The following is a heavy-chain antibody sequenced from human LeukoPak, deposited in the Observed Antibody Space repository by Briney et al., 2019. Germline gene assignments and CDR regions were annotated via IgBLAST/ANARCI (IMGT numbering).Heavy chain of an antibody. CDR2: ISSSSSYI. Sequence: GGSLRLSCAASGFTFSSNSMNWVRQAPGKGLEWVSSISSSSSYIYYADSVKGRFTISRDNDNNSLYLQMNSLRAEDTAVYYCARDGGWFFLDYWGQGTLVTVSS. CDR1: GFTFSSNS. J-gene: IGHJ4*02. V-gene: IGHV3-21*01. CDR3: ARDGGWFFLDY. D-gene: IGHD6-19*01.